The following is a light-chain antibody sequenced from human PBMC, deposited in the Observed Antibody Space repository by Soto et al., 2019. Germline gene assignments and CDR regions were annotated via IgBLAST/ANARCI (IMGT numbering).Light chain of an antibody. V-gene: IGLV1-40*01. Sequence: QSVLTQPPSVSGAPGQRVTISCTGTGSNIGAGYDVHWYQQLPGATPKLLISGNNNRPSGVPDRFSGSKSGTSASLAITGLQAEDEADYYCQSYDSRLNVVFGGGTKLTVL. J-gene: IGLJ2*01. CDR1: GSNIGAGYD. CDR3: QSYDSRLNVV. CDR2: GNN.